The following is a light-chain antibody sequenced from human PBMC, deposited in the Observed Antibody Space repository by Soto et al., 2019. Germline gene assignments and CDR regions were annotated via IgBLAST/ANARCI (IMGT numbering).Light chain of an antibody. CDR1: QSVSSSY. J-gene: IGKJ1*01. CDR2: GAS. Sequence: ENVVTQSPGTVSLTQGERATLSCRASQSVSSSYLAWYQQKPGQAPRLLIYGASSRATGIPDRFSGSGSGPDFTLTISSLQPEDFATYYCQQSYSSPPTFGQGTKVDI. CDR3: QQSYSSPPT. V-gene: IGKV3-20*01.